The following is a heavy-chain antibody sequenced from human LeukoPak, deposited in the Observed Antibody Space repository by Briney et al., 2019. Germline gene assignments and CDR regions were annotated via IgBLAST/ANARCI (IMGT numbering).Heavy chain of an antibody. J-gene: IGHJ3*02. Sequence: SETLSLTCAVSGGSISSGGYSWSWIRQPPGKGLEWIGYIYHSGSTYYNPSLKSRVTISVDRSKNQFSLKLSSVTAADTAVYYCARHGGMGLRSDAFDIWGQGTMVTVSS. CDR3: ARHGGMGLRSDAFDI. CDR1: GGSISSGGYS. CDR2: IYHSGST. D-gene: IGHD4-17*01. V-gene: IGHV4-30-2*01.